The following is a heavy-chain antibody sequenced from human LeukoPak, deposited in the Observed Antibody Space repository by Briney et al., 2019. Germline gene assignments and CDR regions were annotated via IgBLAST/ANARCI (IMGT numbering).Heavy chain of an antibody. CDR1: GFTFSSYA. Sequence: PGGSLRLSCSASGFTFSSYAMHWVRQAPGKGLEYVSAISSNGGSTYYADSVKGRFTISRDNSKNTLYLQMNSLRAEDTAVYYCAKDRHYYGSGSYYTYFDYWGQGTLVTVSS. CDR2: ISSNGGST. J-gene: IGHJ4*02. D-gene: IGHD3-10*01. CDR3: AKDRHYYGSGSYYTYFDY. V-gene: IGHV3-64*04.